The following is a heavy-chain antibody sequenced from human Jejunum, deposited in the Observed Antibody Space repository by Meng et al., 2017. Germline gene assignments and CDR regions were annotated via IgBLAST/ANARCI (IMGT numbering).Heavy chain of an antibody. CDR3: TRGTDRAKSGDY. D-gene: IGHD1-14*01. CDR2: IHPSGST. Sequence: VQLKQWGAGLLKPSETLSLPCAVYGGSSSGFYLSWIRQPPGKGLEWIGEIHPSGSTDYNPSLKSRLTISLDTSKNQFSLSLNSATAADTGIYYCTRGTDRAKSGDYWGQGTLVTVSS. J-gene: IGHJ4*02. CDR1: GGSSSGFY. V-gene: IGHV4-34*01.